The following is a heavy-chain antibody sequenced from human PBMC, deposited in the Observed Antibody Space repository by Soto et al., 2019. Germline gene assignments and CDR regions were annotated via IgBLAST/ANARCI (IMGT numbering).Heavy chain of an antibody. CDR2: INPSGGST. D-gene: IGHD3-22*01. Sequence: GXSVKVSYKASGYTFTSYYMHWVRQAPGQGLEWMGIINPSGGSTSYAQKFQGRVTMTRDTSTSTVYMELSSLRSEDTAVYYCALLWTDDSIYPWGQGTLVTVYS. CDR1: GYTFTSYY. CDR3: ALLWTDDSIYP. V-gene: IGHV1-46*01. J-gene: IGHJ5*02.